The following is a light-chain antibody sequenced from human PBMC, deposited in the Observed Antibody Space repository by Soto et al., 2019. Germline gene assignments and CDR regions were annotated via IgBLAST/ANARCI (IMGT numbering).Light chain of an antibody. CDR3: QQYCSSPLT. V-gene: IGKV3-20*01. CDR2: DAS. J-gene: IGKJ4*01. Sequence: EIVLTQSPGTLSLSPGERATLSCRASQSVSSSYLAWYQQKPGQAPRLLIYDASSRATGIPDRFSGSGSGTDFTLTISRLEPEDFAVYYCQQYCSSPLTFGGGTKVEIK. CDR1: QSVSSSY.